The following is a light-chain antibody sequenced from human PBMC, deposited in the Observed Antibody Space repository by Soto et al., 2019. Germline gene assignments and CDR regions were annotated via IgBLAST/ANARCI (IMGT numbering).Light chain of an antibody. V-gene: IGKV3-15*01. CDR2: GAS. Sequence: EVVMTQSPATLSVSPGERATLSCRASERVSSNLAWCQQKHGQAPRLLIYGASTRATGIPARCSGSGSGTEFTPTISSRQAEDFAVYYCQQYDNWPPITFGQGTRLEI. CDR1: ERVSSN. J-gene: IGKJ5*01. CDR3: QQYDNWPPIT.